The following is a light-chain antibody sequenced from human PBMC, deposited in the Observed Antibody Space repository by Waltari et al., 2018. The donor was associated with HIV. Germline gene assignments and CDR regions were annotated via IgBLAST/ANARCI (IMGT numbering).Light chain of an antibody. CDR3: QQYGRSPWT. Sequence: EIVLTQSPGTLSLSPGERVTLSCRASQSVSNHYLAWYQQIPGQAPRLLIYAASNRATGIPDRFSGSASGTDFTLTISRLEPEDFAVYYCQQYGRSPWTFGRGTKVEIK. CDR1: QSVSNHY. CDR2: AAS. J-gene: IGKJ1*01. V-gene: IGKV3-20*01.